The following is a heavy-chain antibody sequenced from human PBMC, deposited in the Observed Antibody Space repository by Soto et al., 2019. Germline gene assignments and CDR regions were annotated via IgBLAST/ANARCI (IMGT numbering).Heavy chain of an antibody. J-gene: IGHJ5*02. CDR2: ISGSGGST. CDR1: GFTFSSYA. Sequence: GGSLRLSCAASGFTFSSYAMSWVRQAPGKGLEWVSAISGSGGSTYYADSVKGRFTISRDNSKNTLYLQMNSLRAEDTAVYYFAKHTDIVVVPAAMNWFDPWGQGTLVTVSS. V-gene: IGHV3-23*01. CDR3: AKHTDIVVVPAAMNWFDP. D-gene: IGHD2-2*01.